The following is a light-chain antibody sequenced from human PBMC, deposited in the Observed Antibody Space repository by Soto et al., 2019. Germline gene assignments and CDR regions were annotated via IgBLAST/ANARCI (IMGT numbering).Light chain of an antibody. Sequence: DIQMTQSPSTLSASVGDRVTITCRASQSISSWLAWYQQKPGKAPKLLIYKASSLESGVPSRFSGSGSGTEFTLTITSLQPDDFATYYCQHYNSSWTFGQGTKVDIK. CDR2: KAS. V-gene: IGKV1-5*03. J-gene: IGKJ1*01. CDR3: QHYNSSWT. CDR1: QSISSW.